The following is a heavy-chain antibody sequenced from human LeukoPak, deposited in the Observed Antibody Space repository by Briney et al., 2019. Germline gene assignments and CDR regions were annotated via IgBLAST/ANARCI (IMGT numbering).Heavy chain of an antibody. D-gene: IGHD5-24*01. V-gene: IGHV4-39*07. J-gene: IGHJ4*02. Sequence: SETLSLTCTVSGGSISNYYWGWIRQPPGEGLEWIGSIYYSGSTYYNSSLQSRVTISVDTSKNQLSLKVSSVTAADTAVYYCARVFEDGYNSFDYWGQGTLVTVSS. CDR1: GGSISNYY. CDR3: ARVFEDGYNSFDY. CDR2: IYYSGST.